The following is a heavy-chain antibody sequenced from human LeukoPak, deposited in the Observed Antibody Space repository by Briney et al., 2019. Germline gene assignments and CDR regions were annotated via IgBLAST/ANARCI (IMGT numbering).Heavy chain of an antibody. CDR1: GFTFSDYY. CDR3: ASFQWLRYFDF. V-gene: IGHV3-11*01. Sequence: GGSLRLSCAASGFTFSDYYMSWIRQASGKGLEWVSYISSSGNIVYYTDSVKGRFTISRDNAKNSLFLQMNSLRAEDTAVYFCASFQWLRYFDFWGQGTLVTVSS. J-gene: IGHJ4*02. CDR2: ISSSGNIV. D-gene: IGHD5-12*01.